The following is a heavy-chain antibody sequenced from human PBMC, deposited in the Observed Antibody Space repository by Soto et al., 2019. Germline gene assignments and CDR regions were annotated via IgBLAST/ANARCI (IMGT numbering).Heavy chain of an antibody. D-gene: IGHD3-3*01. V-gene: IGHV3-21*01. CDR1: GFTFSSYS. J-gene: IGHJ6*02. CDR2: ISSSSSYI. CDR3: ARVGYDFWSGYSIEGPYYGMDV. Sequence: GGSLRLSCAASGFTFSSYSMNWVRQAPGKGLEWVSSISSSSSYIYYADSVKGRFTISRDNAKNSLYLQMNSLRAEYTAVYYCARVGYDFWSGYSIEGPYYGMDVWGQGTTVTVSS.